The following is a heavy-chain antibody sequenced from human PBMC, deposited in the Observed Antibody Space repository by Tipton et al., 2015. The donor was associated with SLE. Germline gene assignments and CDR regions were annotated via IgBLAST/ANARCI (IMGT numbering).Heavy chain of an antibody. D-gene: IGHD6-19*01. V-gene: IGHV3-53*01. CDR2: IYSGGST. CDR3: AREAHSRGWYTQGAAFDI. CDR1: GFTVSSNY. J-gene: IGHJ3*02. Sequence: SLRLSCAASGFTVSSNYMSWVRQAPGKGLEWVSVIYSGGSTYYADSVKGRFTISRDNAKNSLYLQMNSLRAEDTAVYYCAREAHSRGWYTQGAAFDIWGQGTMVTVSS.